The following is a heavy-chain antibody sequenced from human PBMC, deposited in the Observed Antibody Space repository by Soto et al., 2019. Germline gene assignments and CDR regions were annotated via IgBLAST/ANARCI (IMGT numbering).Heavy chain of an antibody. Sequence: QVQLVESGGGVVQPGRSLRLSCAASGFTFSSYGMHWVRQAPGKGLEWVAVIWYDGSNKYYADSVKGRFTISRDNSKNTLDLQMNSLRAEDTAVYYCARDWFYYDSSGYYYYYYGMDVWGQGTTVTVSS. CDR3: ARDWFYYDSSGYYYYYYGMDV. CDR2: IWYDGSNK. CDR1: GFTFSSYG. D-gene: IGHD3-22*01. J-gene: IGHJ6*02. V-gene: IGHV3-33*01.